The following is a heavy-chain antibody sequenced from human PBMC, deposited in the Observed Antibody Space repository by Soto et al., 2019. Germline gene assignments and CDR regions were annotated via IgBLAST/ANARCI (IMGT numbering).Heavy chain of an antibody. J-gene: IGHJ6*02. D-gene: IGHD6-13*01. CDR3: ARTAAAGKYYYGMGV. Sequence: GESLKISCKGSGYSFTSYWIGWVRQMPGKGLEWMGIIYPGDSDTRYSPSFQGQVTISADKSISTAYLQWSSLKASDTAMYYCARTAAAGKYYYGMGVWGQGTTVTVSS. CDR1: GYSFTSYW. CDR2: IYPGDSDT. V-gene: IGHV5-51*01.